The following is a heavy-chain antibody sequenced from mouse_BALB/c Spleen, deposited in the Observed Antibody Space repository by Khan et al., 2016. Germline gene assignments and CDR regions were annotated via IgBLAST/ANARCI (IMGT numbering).Heavy chain of an antibody. CDR2: INPSTGYT. J-gene: IGHJ4*01. CDR1: GYTFTSYW. Sequence: QVRLQQSGAELAKPGASVKMSCKASGYTFTSYWMHWVKQRPGQGLEWIGYINPSTGYTEYNQKFKDKATLTADKSSSTAYMQLSSLTSADSAVYYCARWRGGTGAMDYWGQGTSVTVAS. V-gene: IGHV1-7*01. CDR3: ARWRGGTGAMDY. D-gene: IGHD4-1*01.